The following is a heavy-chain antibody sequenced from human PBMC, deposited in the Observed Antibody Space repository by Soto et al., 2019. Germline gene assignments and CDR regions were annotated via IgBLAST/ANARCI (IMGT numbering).Heavy chain of an antibody. Sequence: QVQLVQSGAEVKKPGSSVKVSCKASGGTFSSYTISWVRQAPGQGLEWMGRIIPILGIANYAQKFQGRVTITADKSTSTAYMELSSLRSEDTAVYYCARDGYYDILTGYYNEGNDAFDIWGQGTMVTVSS. D-gene: IGHD3-9*01. V-gene: IGHV1-69*08. CDR2: IIPILGIA. CDR3: ARDGYYDILTGYYNEGNDAFDI. J-gene: IGHJ3*02. CDR1: GGTFSSYT.